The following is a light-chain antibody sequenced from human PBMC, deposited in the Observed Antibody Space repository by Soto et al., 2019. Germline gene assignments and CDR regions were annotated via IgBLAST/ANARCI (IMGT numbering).Light chain of an antibody. V-gene: IGKV3-20*01. CDR2: GAS. J-gene: IGKJ2*01. CDR1: QSVSSGY. CDR3: QQYGTSPYT. Sequence: EIVLTQSPGTLSLSPGERATLSCRASQSVSSGYLAWYQQKLGQAPRLIISGASSRATGIPDRFSGSGSETDFTLTISRLEPEDFAVYYCQQYGTSPYTFGQGTKLKIK.